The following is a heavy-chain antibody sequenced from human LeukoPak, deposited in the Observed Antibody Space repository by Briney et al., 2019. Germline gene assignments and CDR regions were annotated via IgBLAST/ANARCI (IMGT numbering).Heavy chain of an antibody. CDR2: ISGSGGTT. V-gene: IGHV3-23*01. D-gene: IGHD3-10*02. Sequence: GGSLRLSCAASGFTFSNYAMSWVRQAPGKGLEWVSSISGSGGTTWYADSVKGRFTISRDNAKNSLYLQMNSLRAEDTAVYYCAELGITMIGGVWGKGTTVTISS. J-gene: IGHJ6*04. CDR1: GFTFSNYA. CDR3: AELGITMIGGV.